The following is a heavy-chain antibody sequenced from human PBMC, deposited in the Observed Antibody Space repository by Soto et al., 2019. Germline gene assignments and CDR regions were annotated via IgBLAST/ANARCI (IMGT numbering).Heavy chain of an antibody. CDR2: ISAYNGNT. Sequence: QVQLVQSGAEVKKPGASVKVSCKASGYTFTSYGISWVRQAPGQGLEWMGWISAYNGNTNYAQKLQGRVTMTTDTATSTAYMELRSLRSDDTAVYYCARTMGLERRTPFYYMDVWGKGTTVTVSS. D-gene: IGHD1-1*01. V-gene: IGHV1-18*01. CDR3: ARTMGLERRTPFYYMDV. J-gene: IGHJ6*03. CDR1: GYTFTSYG.